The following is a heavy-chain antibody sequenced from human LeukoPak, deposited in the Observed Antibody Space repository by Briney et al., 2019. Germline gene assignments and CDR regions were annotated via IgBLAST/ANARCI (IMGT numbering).Heavy chain of an antibody. CDR2: IFYSGTA. V-gene: IGHV4-31*03. J-gene: IGHJ3*02. CDR3: AREVNEPASTDAFDI. CDR1: GGSDAGDNYF. Sequence: SQTLSLNCTVSGGSDAGDNYFWSWIRQHPERGLEWIGYIFYSGTAYYNPSLKSRVTISVDTSKNQFSLKLNSGIAADTAVYYCAREVNEPASTDAFDIWGQGTMVTVSS. D-gene: IGHD6-13*01.